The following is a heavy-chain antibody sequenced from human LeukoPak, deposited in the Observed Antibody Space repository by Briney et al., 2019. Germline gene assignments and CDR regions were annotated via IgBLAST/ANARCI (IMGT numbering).Heavy chain of an antibody. J-gene: IGHJ6*03. CDR1: GFTFSSYR. CDR2: IYYSGST. Sequence: PGGSLRLSCAASGFTFSSYRMNWVRQAPGKGLEWIGSIYYSGSTYYNPSLKSRVTISVDTSKNQFSLKLSSVTAADTAVYYCARGYYCMDVWGKGTTVTVSS. V-gene: IGHV4-39*07. CDR3: ARGYYCMDV.